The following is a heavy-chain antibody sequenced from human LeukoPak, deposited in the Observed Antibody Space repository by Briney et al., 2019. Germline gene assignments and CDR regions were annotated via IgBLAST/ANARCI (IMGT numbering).Heavy chain of an antibody. D-gene: IGHD3-10*01. CDR1: GGSISSGDYY. Sequence: PSETLSLTCTVSGGSISSGDYYWSWIRQPPGKGLEWIGYIYYSGSTYYNPSLKSRVTISVDTSKNQFSLKLSSVTAADTAVYYCARDLYYYGTPFDYWGQGTLVTVSS. CDR2: IYYSGST. CDR3: ARDLYYYGTPFDY. J-gene: IGHJ4*02. V-gene: IGHV4-30-4*01.